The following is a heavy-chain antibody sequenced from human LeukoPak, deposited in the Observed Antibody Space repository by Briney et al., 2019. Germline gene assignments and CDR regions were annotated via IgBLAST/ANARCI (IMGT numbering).Heavy chain of an antibody. V-gene: IGHV3-23*01. CDR3: AKKFSTGLDP. J-gene: IGHJ5*02. CDR2: ISGSGGST. CDR1: GLTFSSYA. D-gene: IGHD2-2*01. Sequence: GGSLRLSCAASGLTFSSYAMSWVRQAPGKGLEWVSDISGSGGSTYYADSVKGRFTISRDNSKNTLYLQMNTLRAEDTAVYYCAKKFSTGLDPWGQGTLVTVSS.